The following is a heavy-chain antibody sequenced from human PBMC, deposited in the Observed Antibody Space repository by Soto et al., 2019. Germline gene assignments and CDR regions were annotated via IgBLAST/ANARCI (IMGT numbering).Heavy chain of an antibody. D-gene: IGHD4-17*01. CDR3: AKGQDYGDYDWFDP. CDR2: ISYDGSNK. J-gene: IGHJ5*02. V-gene: IGHV3-30*18. Sequence: QVQLVESGGGVVQPGRSLRLSCAASGFTFSSYGMHWVRQAPGKGLEWVAVISYDGSNKYYADSVKGRFTISRDNSKNTLYLQMNSLRAEDTAAYYCAKGQDYGDYDWFDPWGQGTLVTVSS. CDR1: GFTFSSYG.